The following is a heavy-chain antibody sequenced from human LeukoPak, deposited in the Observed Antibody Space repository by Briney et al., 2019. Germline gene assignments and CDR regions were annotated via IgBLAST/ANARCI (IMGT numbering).Heavy chain of an antibody. CDR2: ISAYNGNT. Sequence: GASVKVSCKASGYTFTSYGISWVRQAPGQVLEWMGWISAYNGNTNYAQKLQGRVTMTTDTSTSTAYMELRSLRSDDTAVYYCARAPGGWRSYYLGFDYWGQGTLVTVSS. D-gene: IGHD1-26*01. V-gene: IGHV1-18*01. J-gene: IGHJ4*02. CDR3: ARAPGGWRSYYLGFDY. CDR1: GYTFTSYG.